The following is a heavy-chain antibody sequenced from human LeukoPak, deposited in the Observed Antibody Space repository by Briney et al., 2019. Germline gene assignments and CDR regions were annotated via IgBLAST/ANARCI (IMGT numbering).Heavy chain of an antibody. CDR1: GFTFSSYS. V-gene: IGHV3-48*04. Sequence: GGSLRLSCAASGFTFSSYSMNWVRRAPGKGLEGVSYISSSSSTIYYADSVKGRFTISRDNARNSLYLQMNSLRAEDTAVYYCARVVYPLTTVVPAIYYGMDVWGQGTTVTVSS. CDR3: ARVVYPLTTVVPAIYYGMDV. CDR2: ISSSSSTI. J-gene: IGHJ6*02. D-gene: IGHD4-23*01.